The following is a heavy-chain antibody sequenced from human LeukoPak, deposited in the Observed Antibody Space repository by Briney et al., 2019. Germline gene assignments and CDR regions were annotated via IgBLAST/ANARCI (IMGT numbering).Heavy chain of an antibody. J-gene: IGHJ4*02. D-gene: IGHD6-19*01. CDR3: ARAQAVAGKGGLGDPLY. CDR1: GFTFGDCG. Sequence: PGGSLRLSCAASGFTFGDCGMSWVRQAPGKGLEWVSGINWNGGSPRYADSVKGRFTISRDNAKNSLYLQMNSLRAEDTAVYYCARAQAVAGKGGLGDPLYWGQGTLVTVSS. V-gene: IGHV3-20*04. CDR2: INWNGGSP.